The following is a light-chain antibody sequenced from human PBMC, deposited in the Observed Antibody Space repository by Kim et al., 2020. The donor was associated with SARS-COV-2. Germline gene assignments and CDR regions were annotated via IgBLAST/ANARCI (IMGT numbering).Light chain of an antibody. Sequence: ASVGDRVTITCRASQSISIFLNWYQQKPGKAPNLLIYGASSLQSGVPPRFSGSGSGTDFTLTISSLQPEDFSTFYCQQSYTAPQTFGQGTKVDIK. CDR1: QSISIF. CDR2: GAS. CDR3: QQSYTAPQT. V-gene: IGKV1-39*01. J-gene: IGKJ1*01.